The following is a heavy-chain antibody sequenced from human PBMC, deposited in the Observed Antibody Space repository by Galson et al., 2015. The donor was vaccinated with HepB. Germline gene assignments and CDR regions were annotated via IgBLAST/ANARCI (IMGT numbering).Heavy chain of an antibody. Sequence: SLRLSCAASGFTFSSYAMHWVRQAPGKGLEYVSAISSNGGSTYYANSVKGRFTISRDNSKNTLYLQMGSLRAEDMAVYYCARDLDYWGQGTLVTVSS. CDR1: GFTFSSYA. V-gene: IGHV3-64*01. CDR3: ARDLDY. CDR2: ISSNGGST. J-gene: IGHJ4*02.